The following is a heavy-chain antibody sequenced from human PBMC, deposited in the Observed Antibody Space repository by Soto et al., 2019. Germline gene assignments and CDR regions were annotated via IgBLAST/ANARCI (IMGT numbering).Heavy chain of an antibody. J-gene: IGHJ5*02. CDR1: GFTFSKFG. V-gene: IGHV3-7*03. Sequence: GGSLRLSCITSGFTFSKFGMSWVRQAPGKGLEWVANIKHDGSQSYYEDSVKGRFTISRDNAKNSLYLQVNSLRVDDTAVYFCARLLLYSTSGRGWFDPRGQGTLVTVSS. CDR3: ARLLLYSTSGRGWFDP. D-gene: IGHD2-2*02. CDR2: IKHDGSQS.